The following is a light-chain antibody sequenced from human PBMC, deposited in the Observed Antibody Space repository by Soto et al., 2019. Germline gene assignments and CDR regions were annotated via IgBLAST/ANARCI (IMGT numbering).Light chain of an antibody. V-gene: IGKV1-39*01. CDR3: QQSFSTPSIT. CDR2: SAS. J-gene: IGKJ5*01. CDR1: RPIGTY. Sequence: DIPLTQSPSSLSASVGDRVTMTCRASRPIGTYLNWYRQKPGSAPKLLISSASTLQTGVPSRFSGSGSGTDFTLIISTLEPEDFATYFCQQSFSTPSITFGQGTRLEI.